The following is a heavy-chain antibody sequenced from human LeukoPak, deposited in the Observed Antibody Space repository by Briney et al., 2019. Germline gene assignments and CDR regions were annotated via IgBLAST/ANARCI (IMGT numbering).Heavy chain of an antibody. J-gene: IGHJ4*02. V-gene: IGHV4-59*01. Sequence: SETLSLTCTVSGGSISSYYWSWIRQPPGKGLEGIGYIYYSGSTNYNPSLKSRVTISVDTSKNQFSLKLSSVTAADTAVYYCARGREWELPTPLKDFDYWGQGTLVTVSS. D-gene: IGHD1-26*01. CDR3: ARGREWELPTPLKDFDY. CDR1: GGSISSYY. CDR2: IYYSGST.